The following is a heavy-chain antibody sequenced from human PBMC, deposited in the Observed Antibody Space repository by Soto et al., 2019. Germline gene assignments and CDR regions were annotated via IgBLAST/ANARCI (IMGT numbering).Heavy chain of an antibody. CDR3: ARSSDYIWGSYRNYYYYMDV. J-gene: IGHJ6*03. Sequence: KQSPTLSLTCAISGDSVSSNSAAWNWIRQSPSRGLEWLGRTYYRSKWYNDYAVSVKRRITINPETSKNQFYLQLNSVTPEDTAVYYCARSSDYIWGSYRNYYYYMDVWGKGTTVTVSS. V-gene: IGHV6-1*01. CDR2: TYYRSKWYN. CDR1: GDSVSSNSAA. D-gene: IGHD3-16*02.